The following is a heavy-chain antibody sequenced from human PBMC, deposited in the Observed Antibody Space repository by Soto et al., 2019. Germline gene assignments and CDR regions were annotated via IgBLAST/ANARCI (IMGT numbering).Heavy chain of an antibody. D-gene: IGHD3-3*01. CDR1: GFTFNNAW. Sequence: EVQLVESGGGLVQPGGALRLSCAASGFTFNNAWMSWVRQAPGKGLEWVGRIKSNTDGGTAEYAAPLKGRLTISRDDSKNTLYLKINSLTREDTAGYYGTTFFERYGYLEFWGQGALVTVSS. CDR2: IKSNTDGGTA. V-gene: IGHV3-15*01. J-gene: IGHJ4*02. CDR3: TTFFERYGYLEF.